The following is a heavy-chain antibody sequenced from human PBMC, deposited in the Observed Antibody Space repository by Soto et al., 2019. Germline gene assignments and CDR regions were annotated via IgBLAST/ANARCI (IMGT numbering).Heavy chain of an antibody. CDR3: ARDPSVLRSSSWFPPGDY. V-gene: IGHV3-21*01. J-gene: IGHJ4*02. D-gene: IGHD6-13*01. CDR1: GFTFSSYS. Sequence: EVQLVESGGGLVKPGGSLRLSCAASGFTFSSYSMNWVRQAPGKGLEWVSSISSSSSYIYYADSVKGRFTISRDNAKNSLYLQMNSLRAEDTAVYYCARDPSVLRSSSWFPPGDYWGQGTLVTVSS. CDR2: ISSSSSYI.